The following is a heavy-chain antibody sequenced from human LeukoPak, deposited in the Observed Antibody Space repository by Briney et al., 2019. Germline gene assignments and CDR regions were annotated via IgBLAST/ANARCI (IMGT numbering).Heavy chain of an antibody. Sequence: ASVKVSCKASGYTFTNYYIHWVRQAPGQGLEWMGVISPNSASTTYAQKLQGRVTVTRDTSTSTVYMELSSLRSEDTAMYYCARDPRNRNDGFYYYMDVWGKGTTVTVSS. CDR3: ARDPRNRNDGFYYYMDV. CDR1: GYTFTNYY. CDR2: ISPNSAST. V-gene: IGHV1-46*03. D-gene: IGHD1-1*01. J-gene: IGHJ6*03.